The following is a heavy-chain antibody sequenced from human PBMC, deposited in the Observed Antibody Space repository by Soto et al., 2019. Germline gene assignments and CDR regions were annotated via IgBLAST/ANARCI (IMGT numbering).Heavy chain of an antibody. V-gene: IGHV1-3*01. J-gene: IGHJ4*02. CDR2: INAGNGNT. CDR3: ARSHVLRFLEWLLEPFDY. D-gene: IGHD3-3*01. CDR1: GYTFTSYA. Sequence: ASVKVSCKASGYTFTSYAMHWVHQAPGQRLEWMGWINAGNGNTKYSQKLQGRVTITRDTSASTAYMELSSLRSEDTAVYYCARSHVLRFLEWLLEPFDYWGQGTLVTVSS.